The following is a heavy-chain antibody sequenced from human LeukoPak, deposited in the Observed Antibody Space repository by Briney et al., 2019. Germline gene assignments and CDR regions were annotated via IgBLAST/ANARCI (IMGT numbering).Heavy chain of an antibody. J-gene: IGHJ6*03. D-gene: IGHD2-2*01. CDR1: GFTVSSNY. V-gene: IGHV3-53*01. CDR2: IYSGGST. CDR3: ARVTGDIVVVPAAISLPYYYYYYMDV. Sequence: GGSLRLSCAASGFTVSSNYMSWVRQAPGKGLEWVSVIYSGGSTYYADSVKGRFTISRDNSKNTLYLQMNSLRAEDTAVNYCARVTGDIVVVPAAISLPYYYYYYMDVWGKGTTVTVSS.